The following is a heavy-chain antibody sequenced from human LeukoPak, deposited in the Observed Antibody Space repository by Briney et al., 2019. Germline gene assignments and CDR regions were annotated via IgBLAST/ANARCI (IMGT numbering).Heavy chain of an antibody. CDR1: GFTFSSYA. D-gene: IGHD2-2*01. Sequence: GGSLRLSCAASGFTFSSYAMSWVRQAPGKGLEWVSAISGSGGSTYYADSVKGRFTISRDNSKNTLYLQMNSLRAEDTAVYYCAKGVIVVVPAAISAFGIWGQGTMVTVSS. J-gene: IGHJ3*02. CDR2: ISGSGGST. CDR3: AKGVIVVVPAAISAFGI. V-gene: IGHV3-23*01.